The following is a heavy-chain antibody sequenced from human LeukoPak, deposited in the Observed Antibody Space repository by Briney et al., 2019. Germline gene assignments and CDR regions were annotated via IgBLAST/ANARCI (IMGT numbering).Heavy chain of an antibody. CDR3: ARAIRVGALDY. Sequence: GGSLRLSCAASGFTFSTYSMNWVRQAPGKGLEWVSSISSSSSYIFYADSVKGRFTISRDNAKNSLYLQMNSLRAEDTAVYYCARAIRVGALDYWGQGTLVTVSS. CDR2: ISSSSSYI. V-gene: IGHV3-21*01. J-gene: IGHJ4*02. D-gene: IGHD1-26*01. CDR1: GFTFSTYS.